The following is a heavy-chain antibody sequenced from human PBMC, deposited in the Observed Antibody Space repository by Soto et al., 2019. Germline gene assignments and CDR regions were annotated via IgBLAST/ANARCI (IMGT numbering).Heavy chain of an antibody. J-gene: IGHJ4*02. Sequence: PSETLSLTCAVYGGSFSGYYWSWIRQPPGKGLEWIGEINHSGSTNYNPSLKSRVTISVDTSKNQFSLKLSSVTAADTAVYYCARGADDGIVVVPAAMFYDYWGQGTLVTVSS. CDR1: GGSFSGYY. D-gene: IGHD2-2*01. CDR2: INHSGST. CDR3: ARGADDGIVVVPAAMFYDY. V-gene: IGHV4-34*01.